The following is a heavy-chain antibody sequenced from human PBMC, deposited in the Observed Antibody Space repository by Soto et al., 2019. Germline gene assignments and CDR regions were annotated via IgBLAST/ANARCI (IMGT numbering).Heavy chain of an antibody. J-gene: IGHJ6*02. CDR3: ANIPLWPNNDYYYYYGMDV. Sequence: GGSLRLSCAASGFTFGNYAVSWVRQAPGKGLEWVSSISGNGESTYYADSVKGRFTISRDNSKNTLFLQMNRLRVEDTAVYYCANIPLWPNNDYYYYYGMDVWGQGTTVTVSS. D-gene: IGHD5-18*01. CDR2: ISGNGEST. V-gene: IGHV3-23*01. CDR1: GFTFGNYA.